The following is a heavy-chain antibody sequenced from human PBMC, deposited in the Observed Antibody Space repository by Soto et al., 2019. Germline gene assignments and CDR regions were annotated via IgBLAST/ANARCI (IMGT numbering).Heavy chain of an antibody. CDR2: ISAYNGNT. CDR1: GYAFTSYG. Sequence: ASVKVSCKASGYAFTSYGISWVLQAPGQGLEWMGWISAYNGNTNYAQKLQGRVTMTTDTSTSTAYMELRSLRSDDTAVYYCAIGMATITVGGTYFDYWGQGTLVTVSS. V-gene: IGHV1-18*01. J-gene: IGHJ4*02. CDR3: AIGMATITVGGTYFDY. D-gene: IGHD5-12*01.